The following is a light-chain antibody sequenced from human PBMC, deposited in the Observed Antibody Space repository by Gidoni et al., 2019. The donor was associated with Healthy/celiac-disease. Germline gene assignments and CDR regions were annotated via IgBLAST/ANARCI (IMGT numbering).Light chain of an antibody. Sequence: DIQMTQSPSSLSASVGDRVTITCRASQSISSYLNWYQQKPGKAPKLLIYAASSLQSGVPSRFRGSGSGTDFTLTIISLQPEDFATYYCQQSYSTFTWTFGQGTKVEIK. CDR1: QSISSY. CDR3: QQSYSTFTWT. J-gene: IGKJ1*01. V-gene: IGKV1-39*01. CDR2: AAS.